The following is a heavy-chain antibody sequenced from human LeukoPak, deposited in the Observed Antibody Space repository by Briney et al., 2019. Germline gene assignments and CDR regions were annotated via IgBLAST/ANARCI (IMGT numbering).Heavy chain of an antibody. CDR2: IWYDGSNK. Sequence: PGGSLRLSCAASGFTFSIYGMHWVRQAPGKGLEWVAVIWYDGSNKYYADSVKGRFTISRDNSKNTLYLQMNSLRAEDTAVYYCARDRAIVVATITYFDYWGQGTLVTVSS. V-gene: IGHV3-33*01. D-gene: IGHD5-12*01. J-gene: IGHJ4*02. CDR1: GFTFSIYG. CDR3: ARDRAIVVATITYFDY.